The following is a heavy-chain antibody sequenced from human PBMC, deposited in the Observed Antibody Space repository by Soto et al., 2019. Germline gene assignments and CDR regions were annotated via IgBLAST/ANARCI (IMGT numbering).Heavy chain of an antibody. Sequence: ASVKVSCKTSGYTFNKYPIHWVRQAPGQGLEWIGWISPYNGNTNYAQKLQGRVTMTTDTSTSTAYMELRSLRSDDTALYYCAREATDCSGGSCYLSVDYWGQGTLVTVSS. J-gene: IGHJ4*02. CDR1: GYTFNKYP. D-gene: IGHD2-15*01. CDR3: AREATDCSGGSCYLSVDY. CDR2: ISPYNGNT. V-gene: IGHV1-18*01.